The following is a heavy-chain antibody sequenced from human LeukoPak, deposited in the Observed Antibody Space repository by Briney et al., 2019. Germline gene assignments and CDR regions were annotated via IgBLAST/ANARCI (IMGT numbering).Heavy chain of an antibody. Sequence: PGGSLRLSCAASGFTFSSYAMSWVRQAPGKGLEGVSAISGSGGSTYYADSVKGRFTISRDNSKNTLYLQMNSLRAEDTAVYYCAKGSMVRGVPINWFDPWGQGTLVTVSS. CDR2: ISGSGGST. CDR3: AKGSMVRGVPINWFDP. V-gene: IGHV3-23*01. J-gene: IGHJ5*02. D-gene: IGHD3-10*01. CDR1: GFTFSSYA.